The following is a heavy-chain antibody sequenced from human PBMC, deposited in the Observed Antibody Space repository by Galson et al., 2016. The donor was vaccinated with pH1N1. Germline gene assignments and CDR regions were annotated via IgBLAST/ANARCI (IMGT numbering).Heavy chain of an antibody. D-gene: IGHD5-12*01. CDR1: GFTFSSFA. CDR3: SAVSWMAFDH. Sequence: SLRLSCAASGFTFSSFAMTWVRQAPGKGLDWVSTISGSGDITNFGDSVKGRFTISRDDAKHILYLQLNGLRAEDTAIYYCSAVSWMAFDHWGQGTPVTVSS. V-gene: IGHV3-23*01. CDR2: ISGSGDIT. J-gene: IGHJ4*02.